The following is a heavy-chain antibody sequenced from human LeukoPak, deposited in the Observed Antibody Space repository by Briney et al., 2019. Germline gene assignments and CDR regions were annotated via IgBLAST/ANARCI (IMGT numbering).Heavy chain of an antibody. Sequence: SETLSLTCLASVASFSSYNWNWFRQPPGKGLEWIGYIYYSGSTNYNPSLKSRVTISVDMSKNQFSLKLSSVTAADTAVYYCARENYDSSGYNNWFDPWGQGTLVTVSS. J-gene: IGHJ5*02. V-gene: IGHV4-59*01. CDR1: VASFSSYN. CDR3: ARENYDSSGYNNWFDP. D-gene: IGHD3-22*01. CDR2: IYYSGST.